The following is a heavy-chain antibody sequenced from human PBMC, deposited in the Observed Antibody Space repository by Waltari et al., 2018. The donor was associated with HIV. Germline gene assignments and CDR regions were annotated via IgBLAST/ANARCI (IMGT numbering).Heavy chain of an antibody. Sequence: QVQLVQSGAEVRTPGSSVKVSCKASGGSFTSYSIHWVRQAPGQGLEWMGRVTPRAGTAMKAQKFQARVTISADKSTTTAYMELTSLRTEDTAVYYCASARETMGVDFDFWGQGTLVTVSS. CDR3: ASARETMGVDFDF. CDR1: GGSFTSYS. CDR2: VTPRAGTA. J-gene: IGHJ4*02. V-gene: IGHV1-69*08. D-gene: IGHD3-10*01.